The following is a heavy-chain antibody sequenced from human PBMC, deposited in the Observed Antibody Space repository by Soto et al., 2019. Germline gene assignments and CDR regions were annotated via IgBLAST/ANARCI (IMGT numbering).Heavy chain of an antibody. CDR1: GYPFTGYF. CDR3: SRGWSTSMITTRGPRTVDY. Sequence: QVQLVQSGAEVKQPGASVKVSCKASGYPFTGYFLHWVRQSPGQVLEWLGWINPNSGVTNSAQKFQGRVTMTKDASTSAAHRELRRLRWDDTAVYYCSRGWSTSMITTRGPRTVDYWGQGTFLTVSS. CDR2: INPNSGVT. D-gene: IGHD3-16*01. V-gene: IGHV1-2*02. J-gene: IGHJ4*02.